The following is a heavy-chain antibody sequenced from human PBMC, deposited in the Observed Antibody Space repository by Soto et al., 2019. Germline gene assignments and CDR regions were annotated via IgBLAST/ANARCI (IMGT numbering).Heavy chain of an antibody. CDR2: INPNSGGP. V-gene: IGHV1-2*04. CDR3: AKEGIRGSRRPVGY. J-gene: IGHJ4*02. Sequence: QVQLVQSGAEVKKPGASVKVSCKASGYTFTGYYMHWVRQAPGQGLEWMGWINPNSGGPNYAQKFQGWVTMTRDTSISTAYMELSRLRSDDTAVYYCAKEGIRGSRRPVGYWGQGTLVTVSS. CDR1: GYTFTGYY. D-gene: IGHD1-26*01.